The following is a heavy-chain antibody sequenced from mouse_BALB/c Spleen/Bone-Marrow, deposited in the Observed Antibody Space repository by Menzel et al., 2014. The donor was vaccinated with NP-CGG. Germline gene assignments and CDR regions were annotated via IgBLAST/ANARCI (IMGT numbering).Heavy chain of an antibody. V-gene: IGHV2-2*02. CDR3: ARNKGRRGTGAMDY. CDR2: IWSGGST. Sequence: VKLVESGPGLVQPSQSLSITCTVSGFSLISYGVHWVRQSPGKGLEWLGVIWSGGSTDYNAAFISRLSISKDNSKSQVFFKMNSLQANDTAIYYCARNKGRRGTGAMDYWGQGTSVTVSS. CDR1: GFSLISYG. J-gene: IGHJ4*01. D-gene: IGHD2-14*01.